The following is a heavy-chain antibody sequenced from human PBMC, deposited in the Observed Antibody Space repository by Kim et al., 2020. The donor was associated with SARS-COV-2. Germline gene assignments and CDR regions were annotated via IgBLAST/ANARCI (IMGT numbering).Heavy chain of an antibody. CDR1: GFTFSSYA. J-gene: IGHJ6*02. V-gene: IGHV3-23*01. CDR2: ISGSGGST. D-gene: IGHD2-2*01. CDR3: AKVSCSSTSCYDEYYYYGMDV. Sequence: GGSLRLSCAASGFTFSSYAMSWVRQAPGKGLEWVSAISGSGGSTYYADSVKGRFTISRDNSKNTLYLQMNSLRAEDTAVYYCAKVSCSSTSCYDEYYYYGMDVWGQGTTVTVSS.